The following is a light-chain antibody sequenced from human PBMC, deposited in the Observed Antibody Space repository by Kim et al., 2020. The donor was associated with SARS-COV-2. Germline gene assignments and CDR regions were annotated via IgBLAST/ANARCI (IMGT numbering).Light chain of an antibody. V-gene: IGLV2-14*03. CDR3: CSNRGQSTWV. Sequence: QSALTQPASVSGSPGQSITISCTGTTSDIGVSRYVSWFQHHPGKVPKLIIYDVNRRPSGVSDRFSGSKSDNTASLTISGLRAEDEADFYCCSNRGQSTWVFGGGTKVTVL. CDR1: TSDIGVSRY. J-gene: IGLJ3*02. CDR2: DVN.